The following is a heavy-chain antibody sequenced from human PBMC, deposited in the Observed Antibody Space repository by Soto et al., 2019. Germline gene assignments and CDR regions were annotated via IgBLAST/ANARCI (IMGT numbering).Heavy chain of an antibody. D-gene: IGHD6-13*01. CDR3: ARASGYSSSWYPSWYYYGMDV. CDR2: IYPGDSDT. J-gene: IGHJ6*02. CDR1: GYSFTSYW. Sequence: GESLKISCKGSGYSFTSYWIGWVRQMPGKGLEWMGIIYPGDSDTRYNPSFQGQVTISADKSISTAYLQWSSLKASDTAMNYCARASGYSSSWYPSWYYYGMDVWGQGTTVTVSS. V-gene: IGHV5-51*01.